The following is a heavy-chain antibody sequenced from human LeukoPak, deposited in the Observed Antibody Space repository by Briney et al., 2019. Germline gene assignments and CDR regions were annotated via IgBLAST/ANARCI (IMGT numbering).Heavy chain of an antibody. D-gene: IGHD6-13*01. V-gene: IGHV4-39*07. CDR3: ARFQERGIAAAATPLYY. Sequence: PSETLSLTCNVSGGSISSSSYYWGWIRQPPGKGLEWVGSIYYSGSTYYNPSLKSRVTISVDTSKNQFSLKLSSVTAADTAVYYCARFQERGIAAAATPLYYWGQGTLVTVSS. CDR2: IYYSGST. CDR1: GGSISSSSYY. J-gene: IGHJ4*02.